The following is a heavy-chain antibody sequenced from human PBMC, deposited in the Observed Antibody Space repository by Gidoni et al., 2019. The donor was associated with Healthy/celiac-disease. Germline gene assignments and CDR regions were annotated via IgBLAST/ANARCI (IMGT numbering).Heavy chain of an antibody. Sequence: QVQLQESGPGLVKPSETLSLTCTVPGCSISSYYWSWIRQPPGKGLEWIGYIYYSGSTNYNPSLKSRVTISVDTSKNQFSLKLSSVTAADTAVYYCARVGVYGDYVWDWGQGTLVTVSS. D-gene: IGHD4-17*01. CDR2: IYYSGST. CDR1: GCSISSYY. CDR3: ARVGVYGDYVWD. J-gene: IGHJ4*02. V-gene: IGHV4-59*01.